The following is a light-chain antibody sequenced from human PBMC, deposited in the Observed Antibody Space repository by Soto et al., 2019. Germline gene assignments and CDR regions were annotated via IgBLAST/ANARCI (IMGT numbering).Light chain of an antibody. Sequence: EIVLTQSPGTLSLSPGERATLSYRASQSVSSSYLAWYQQKPGQAPSLLIYGASSRATGVPDRFSGSGSGTDFTLTISRLEPEDFAVYYCQHYGSSPLTFGGGTKVEI. V-gene: IGKV3-20*01. CDR1: QSVSSSY. J-gene: IGKJ4*01. CDR2: GAS. CDR3: QHYGSSPLT.